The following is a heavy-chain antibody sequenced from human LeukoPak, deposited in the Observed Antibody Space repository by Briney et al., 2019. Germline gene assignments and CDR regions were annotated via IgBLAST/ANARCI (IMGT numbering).Heavy chain of an antibody. CDR2: IKQDGSEK. CDR3: ARPRYSSSWYVEDY. Sequence: PGGSLRLSCAASGFTFSSYWMSWVRQAPGKGLEWVANIKQDGSEKYYVDSVKGRFTISRDNAKNSLYLQMNSLRAEDTAVYYCARPRYSSSWYVEDYWGQGTLVSVSS. CDR1: GFTFSSYW. J-gene: IGHJ4*02. V-gene: IGHV3-7*01. D-gene: IGHD6-13*01.